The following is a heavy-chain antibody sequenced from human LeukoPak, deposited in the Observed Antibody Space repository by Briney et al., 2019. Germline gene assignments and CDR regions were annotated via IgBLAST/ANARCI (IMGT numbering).Heavy chain of an antibody. CDR1: GGSFSGYY. CDR2: INHRGST. V-gene: IGHV4-34*01. CDR3: ASPPLTGTNSVDY. D-gene: IGHD1-20*01. Sequence: SETLSLTCAVYGGSFSGYYWSWIRQPPGKGLEWIGEINHRGSTNYNPSLKSRVTISVDTSKNQFPLKLSCVTAAETAVYYCASPPLTGTNSVDYWGQGTLVTVSS. J-gene: IGHJ4*02.